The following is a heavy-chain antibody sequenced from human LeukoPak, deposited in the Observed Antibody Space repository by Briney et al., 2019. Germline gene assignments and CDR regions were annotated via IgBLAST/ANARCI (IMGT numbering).Heavy chain of an antibody. D-gene: IGHD1-26*01. V-gene: IGHV1-69*13. Sequence: SSVKVSCKASVGTFSSYAISWVGQAPGQGLEWMGGIIPIFGTANYAQKFQGRVTITADESTSTAYMELSSLRSEDTAVYYCAREGSRSYELDYWGQGTLVTVSS. J-gene: IGHJ4*02. CDR2: IIPIFGTA. CDR1: VGTFSSYA. CDR3: AREGSRSYELDY.